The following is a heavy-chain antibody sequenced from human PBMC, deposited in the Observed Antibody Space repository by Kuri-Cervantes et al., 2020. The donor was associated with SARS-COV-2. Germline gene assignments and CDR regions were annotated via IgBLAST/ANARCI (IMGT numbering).Heavy chain of an antibody. V-gene: IGHV3-30*18. CDR2: ISYDGRDT. J-gene: IGHJ6*02. Sequence: LSLTCVASEFNFRYYGMYWVRQAPGKGLEWVAVISYDGRDTYYGDSVKGRFTISRDNSKNTLYLQMNSLRPEDTGVYYCAKPGSVRGIIREDHYGLDVWGQGTTVTVSS. CDR1: EFNFRYYG. CDR3: AKPGSVRGIIREDHYGLDV. D-gene: IGHD3-10*01.